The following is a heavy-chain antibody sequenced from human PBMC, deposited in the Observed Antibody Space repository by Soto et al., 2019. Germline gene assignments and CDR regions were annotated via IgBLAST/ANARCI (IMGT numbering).Heavy chain of an antibody. D-gene: IGHD1-26*01. CDR2: ISGYNGNT. CDR1: GYSFTSYG. CDR3: ARAFSGALGAYSYGMDV. Sequence: QVQLVQSGAEVKKPGASVKVSCKASGYSFTSYGISWVRQAPGQGLEWMGWISGYNGNTNYAQKFQGRVTITWDTSANTAYMELSGLRSEDTAVYYCARAFSGALGAYSYGMDVWGQGTTVRVSS. V-gene: IGHV1-18*04. J-gene: IGHJ6*02.